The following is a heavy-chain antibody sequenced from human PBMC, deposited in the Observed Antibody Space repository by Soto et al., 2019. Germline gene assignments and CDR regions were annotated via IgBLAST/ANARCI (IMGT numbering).Heavy chain of an antibody. D-gene: IGHD3-22*01. Sequence: QVQLVQSGAEVKKPGASVKVSCKASGYTFTSYGISWVRQAPGQGLEWMGWISAYNGNTNYAQKLQGRVTMTTDTSTSTAYMELRSLRSDDTAVYYCATDRYYYDSSGYYYYYYGMDVWGQGTTVTVSS. V-gene: IGHV1-18*01. CDR2: ISAYNGNT. J-gene: IGHJ6*02. CDR1: GYTFTSYG. CDR3: ATDRYYYDSSGYYYYYYGMDV.